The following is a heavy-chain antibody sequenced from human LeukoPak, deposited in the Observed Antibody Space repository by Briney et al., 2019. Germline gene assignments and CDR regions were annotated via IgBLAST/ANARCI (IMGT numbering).Heavy chain of an antibody. V-gene: IGHV2-5*02. Sequence: SGPTLVNPTQTLTLTCTFSGFSLSTSGEGVGWIRQPPGKALEWLALVYWDDDNRYRPSLKSRLTITKDTSKNQVVLTMTNTDPVDTATYYCAHRGVADAFDIWGQGTVVTVSS. D-gene: IGHD2-15*01. J-gene: IGHJ3*02. CDR1: GFSLSTSGEG. CDR2: VYWDDDN. CDR3: AHRGVADAFDI.